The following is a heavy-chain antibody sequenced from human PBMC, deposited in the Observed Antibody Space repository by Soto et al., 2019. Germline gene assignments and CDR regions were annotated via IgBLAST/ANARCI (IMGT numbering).Heavy chain of an antibody. Sequence: GGSLRLSCAASGCTFSNAWMNWVRQAPGKGLEWVGRIKSKTDGGTTDYAAPVKGRFTISRDDSKNTLYLQMNSLKTEDTAVYYCTTDQRVGAHNWFDPWGQGTLVTVSS. CDR3: TTDQRVGAHNWFDP. CDR1: GCTFSNAW. J-gene: IGHJ5*02. CDR2: IKSKTDGGTT. V-gene: IGHV3-15*07. D-gene: IGHD1-26*01.